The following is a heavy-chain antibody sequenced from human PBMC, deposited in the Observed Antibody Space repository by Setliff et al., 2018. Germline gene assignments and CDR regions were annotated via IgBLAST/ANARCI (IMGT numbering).Heavy chain of an antibody. CDR1: GGSISSGGYY. V-gene: IGHV4-31*03. J-gene: IGHJ4*02. CDR2: IYYSGST. Sequence: SETLSLTCTVSGGSISSGGYYWSWIRQHPGKGLEWIGYIYYSGSTYYNPSLKSRVTISVDRSKNQFSLQLTSVTAADTAMYYCARVAYPNGGSCRYFDNWGQGTLVTVSS. D-gene: IGHD2-15*01. CDR3: ARVAYPNGGSCRYFDN.